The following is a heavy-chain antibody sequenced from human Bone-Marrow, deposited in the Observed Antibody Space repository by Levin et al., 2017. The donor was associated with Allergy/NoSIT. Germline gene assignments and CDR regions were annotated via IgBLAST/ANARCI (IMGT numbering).Heavy chain of an antibody. D-gene: IGHD2-8*01. Sequence: GESLKISCAASGFTFSSYAMSWVRQAPGKGLEWVSAISGSGGSTYYADSVKGRFTISRDNSKNTLYLQMNSLRAEDTAVYYCAKDQIMVYEYYYYGMDVWGQGTTVTVSS. J-gene: IGHJ6*02. CDR2: ISGSGGST. CDR1: GFTFSSYA. CDR3: AKDQIMVYEYYYYGMDV. V-gene: IGHV3-23*01.